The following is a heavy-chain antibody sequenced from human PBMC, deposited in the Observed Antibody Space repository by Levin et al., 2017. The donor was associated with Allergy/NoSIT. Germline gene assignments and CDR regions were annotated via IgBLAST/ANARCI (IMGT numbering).Heavy chain of an antibody. CDR2: ISSSSSTI. J-gene: IGHJ4*02. Sequence: PGGSLRLSCAASGFTFSSYSMNWVRQAPGKGLEWVSYISSSSSTIYYADSVKGRFTISRDNAKNSLYLQMNSLRAEDTAVYYCARDSGIVATIFDYWGQGTLVTVSS. V-gene: IGHV3-48*01. CDR3: ARDSGIVATIFDY. D-gene: IGHD5-12*01. CDR1: GFTFSSYS.